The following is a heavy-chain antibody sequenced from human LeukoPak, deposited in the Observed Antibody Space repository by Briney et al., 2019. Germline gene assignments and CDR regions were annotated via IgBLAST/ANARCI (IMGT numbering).Heavy chain of an antibody. CDR3: ASEQLTTYYYDSSGSTGRNY. J-gene: IGHJ4*02. CDR1: GYTFTSYY. V-gene: IGHV1-46*01. D-gene: IGHD3-22*01. CDR2: SNPSGGST. Sequence: ASVKVSCKASGYTFTSYYMHWVRQAPGQGLEWMEISNPSGGSTSYAQKFQGRVTMTRDTSTSTVYMELSSLRSEDTAVYYCASEQLTTYYYDSSGSTGRNYWGQGTLVTVSS.